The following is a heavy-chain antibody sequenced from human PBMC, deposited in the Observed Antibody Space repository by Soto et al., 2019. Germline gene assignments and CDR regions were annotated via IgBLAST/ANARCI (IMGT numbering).Heavy chain of an antibody. D-gene: IGHD3-22*01. J-gene: IGHJ4*02. V-gene: IGHV4-39*01. CDR3: ARFFTEDYYDSSGYYYFDY. Sequence: PSETLSLTCTVSGGSISSSSYYWGWIRQPPGKGLEWIGSIYYSGSTYYNPSLKSRVTISVDTSKNQFSLKLSSVTAADTAVYYCARFFTEDYYDSSGYYYFDYWGQGTLVTVSS. CDR2: IYYSGST. CDR1: GGSISSSSYY.